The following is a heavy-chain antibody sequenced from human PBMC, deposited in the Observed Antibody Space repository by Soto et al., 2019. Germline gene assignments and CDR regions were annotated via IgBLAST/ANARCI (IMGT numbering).Heavy chain of an antibody. D-gene: IGHD6-19*01. Sequence: QEQLAASGGGLVKPGGSLRLSCAASGFSFNVYYMTWIRQTPGSGLEWVASISILGASTYYADSVKGRFTISRDNVQSALYRQRDTLRPEDTAVYYCARDRAGTRTFPHNTFNLWGQGTTVTVAS. V-gene: IGHV3-11*01. J-gene: IGHJ3*01. CDR3: ARDRAGTRTFPHNTFNL. CDR2: ISILGAST. CDR1: GFSFNVYY.